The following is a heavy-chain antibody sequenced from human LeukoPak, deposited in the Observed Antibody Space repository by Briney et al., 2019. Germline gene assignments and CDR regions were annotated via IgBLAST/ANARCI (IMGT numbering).Heavy chain of an antibody. Sequence: SETLSLTCTVSGGSISSSSYYWGWIRQPPGKGLEWIGSIYYSGSTYYNPSLKSRVTISVDTSKNRFSLKLSSVTAADTAVYYCARGGIAAAIDYWGQGTLVTVSS. D-gene: IGHD6-13*01. V-gene: IGHV4-39*01. J-gene: IGHJ4*02. CDR3: ARGGIAAAIDY. CDR2: IYYSGST. CDR1: GGSISSSSYY.